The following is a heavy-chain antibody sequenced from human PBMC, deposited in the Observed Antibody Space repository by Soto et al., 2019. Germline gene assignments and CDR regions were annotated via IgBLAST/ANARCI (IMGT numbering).Heavy chain of an antibody. CDR1: GFTFSTYA. D-gene: IGHD6-19*01. J-gene: IGHJ4*02. V-gene: IGHV3-30-3*01. CDR3: ARSLAVAGSGPDY. Sequence: PGGSLRLSCAASGFTFSTYALHWVRQAPGKGLEWVAVISDDGSNKYYADSVKGRFTISRDNSKNTLYLQMNSLRAEDTAVYYCARSLAVAGSGPDYWGQGTLVTVSS. CDR2: ISDDGSNK.